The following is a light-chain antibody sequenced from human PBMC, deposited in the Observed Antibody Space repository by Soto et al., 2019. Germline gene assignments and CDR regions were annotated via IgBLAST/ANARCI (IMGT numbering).Light chain of an antibody. CDR2: AAS. Sequence: DIQMTQSPSSLSASVGDRVTITCRARQNINSYLNWYQQKPGKAPKLLIYAASSLQSGVPSRFSGSGSGTDFTLTVSSLQPEDFATYYCHQSYDIPTFGQGRRLEIK. V-gene: IGKV1-39*01. CDR3: HQSYDIPT. J-gene: IGKJ5*01. CDR1: QNINSY.